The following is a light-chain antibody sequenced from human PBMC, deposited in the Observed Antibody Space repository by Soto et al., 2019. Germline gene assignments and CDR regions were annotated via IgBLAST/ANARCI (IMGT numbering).Light chain of an antibody. CDR1: QNVGSN. CDR3: QQYNNWPYT. CDR2: GTS. Sequence: EIVMTQSPVTLSVSPGERAALSCRASQNVGSNFAWYQQRPGQAPRGLIYGTSTRATGVPARFSGSESETDFTLTISSLQSEDFAVYYCQQYNNWPYTFGQGTRLEIK. V-gene: IGKV3-15*01. J-gene: IGKJ2*01.